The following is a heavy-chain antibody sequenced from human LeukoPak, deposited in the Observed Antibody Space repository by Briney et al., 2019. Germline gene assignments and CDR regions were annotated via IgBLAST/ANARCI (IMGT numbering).Heavy chain of an antibody. D-gene: IGHD1-26*01. CDR3: AKDISGSYAFDY. CDR1: GFTFSSYS. J-gene: IGHJ4*02. V-gene: IGHV3-21*01. CDR2: ISSSSSYI. Sequence: AGSLRLSCAASGFTFSSYSMNWVRQAPGKGLEWVSSISSSSSYIYYADSVKGRFTISRDNAKNSLYLQMNSLRAEDTAVYYCAKDISGSYAFDYWGQGTLVTVSS.